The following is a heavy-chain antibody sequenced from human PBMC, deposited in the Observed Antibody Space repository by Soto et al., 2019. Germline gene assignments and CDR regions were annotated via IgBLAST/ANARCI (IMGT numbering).Heavy chain of an antibody. J-gene: IGHJ4*02. Sequence: SETLSLTCAVYGGSFSGYYWSWIRQPPGKGLEWIGEINHSGSTNYNPSLKSRVTISVDTSKNQFSLKLSSVTAADTAVYYCARLGYGEACFDYWGQGTLVTVSS. D-gene: IGHD4-17*01. CDR2: INHSGST. CDR3: ARLGYGEACFDY. CDR1: GGSFSGYY. V-gene: IGHV4-34*01.